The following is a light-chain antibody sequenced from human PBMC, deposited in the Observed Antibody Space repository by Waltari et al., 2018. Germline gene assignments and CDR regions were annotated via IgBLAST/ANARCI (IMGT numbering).Light chain of an antibody. Sequence: DIQMTQSPSTLSASVGDRVTFTCRASQSVSDWLAWYQQKPGKAPKLLIYKASILERGVPSKFSGSGSGTEFTLTISSLQTDDFATYYCQQYKSYSYTFGRGTKLEIK. CDR2: KAS. CDR3: QQYKSYSYT. V-gene: IGKV1-5*03. CDR1: QSVSDW. J-gene: IGKJ2*01.